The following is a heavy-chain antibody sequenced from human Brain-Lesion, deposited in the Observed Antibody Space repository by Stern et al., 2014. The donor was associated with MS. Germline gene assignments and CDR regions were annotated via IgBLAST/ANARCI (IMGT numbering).Heavy chain of an antibody. CDR1: GGSINSGGYY. V-gene: IGHV4-31*03. CDR3: ARGARYSDSSGYYFYFDY. J-gene: IGHJ4*02. D-gene: IGHD3-22*01. CDR2: IYYNGRH. Sequence: QLQLQESGPGLVKPSQTLPLTCTVSGGSINSGGYYWCWIRQYPGKGLERIGYIYYNGRHYYDPYLKRRLSMSIDTSKNQFSLNLNSVTAADTAVYYCARGARYSDSSGYYFYFDYWGQGTLVTVSS.